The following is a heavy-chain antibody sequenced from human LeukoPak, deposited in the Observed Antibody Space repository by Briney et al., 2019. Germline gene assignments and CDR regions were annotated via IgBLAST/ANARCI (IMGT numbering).Heavy chain of an antibody. V-gene: IGHV3-53*01. CDR1: GFTVSSNY. CDR3: ARGGITSIFGVVIIGYYMDV. Sequence: GGSLRLSCAASGFTVSSNYMSWVRQAPGKGLEWVSVIYSGGNTYYADSVKGRFTISKDNSKNTLYLQMNSLRAEDTAVYYCARGGITSIFGVVIIGYYMDVWGKGTTVTVSS. D-gene: IGHD3-3*01. J-gene: IGHJ6*03. CDR2: IYSGGNT.